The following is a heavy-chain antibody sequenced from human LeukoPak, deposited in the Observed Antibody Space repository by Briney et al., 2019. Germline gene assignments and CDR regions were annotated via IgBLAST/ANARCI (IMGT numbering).Heavy chain of an antibody. D-gene: IGHD3-10*01. V-gene: IGHV4-61*01. J-gene: IGHJ6*02. CDR3: AREGRITMVRGVIGV. Sequence: SETLSLTCTVSGGSASSGSYYWSWIRQPPGKGLEWIGYIYYSGSTNYNPSLKSRVTISVDTSKNQFSLKLSSVTAADTAVYYCAREGRITMVRGVIGVWGQGTTVTVSS. CDR2: IYYSGST. CDR1: GGSASSGSYY.